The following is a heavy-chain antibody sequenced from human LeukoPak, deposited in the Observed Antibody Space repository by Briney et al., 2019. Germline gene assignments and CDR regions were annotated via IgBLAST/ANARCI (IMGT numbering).Heavy chain of an antibody. Sequence: PGGSLRLSCAASGFTFDDYAMHWVRHAPGKGLEWVSGISWNSGSIGYADSVKGRFTISRDNAKNSLYLQMNSLRAEDTALYYCAKDVAQYRWERPGWFDPWGQGTLVTVSS. J-gene: IGHJ5*02. D-gene: IGHD1-26*01. V-gene: IGHV3-9*01. CDR3: AKDVAQYRWERPGWFDP. CDR1: GFTFDDYA. CDR2: ISWNSGSI.